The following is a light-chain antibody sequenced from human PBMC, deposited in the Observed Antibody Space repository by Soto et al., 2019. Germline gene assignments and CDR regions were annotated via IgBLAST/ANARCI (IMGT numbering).Light chain of an antibody. CDR3: CSYAGSSTFLYV. CDR1: SSDVGSYDL. J-gene: IGLJ1*01. CDR2: EVN. Sequence: QAVVTQPASVSGSPGQSITISCTGTSSDVGSYDLVSWYQQHPGKAPKFMIYEVNKRPSGVSDRFSGTKSGNTASLTISGLQAEDEADYHCCSYAGSSTFLYVFGTGTKVTVL. V-gene: IGLV2-23*02.